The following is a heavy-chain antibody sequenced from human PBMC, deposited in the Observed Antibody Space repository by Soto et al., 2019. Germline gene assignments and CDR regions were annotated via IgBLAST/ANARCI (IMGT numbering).Heavy chain of an antibody. CDR3: ASWAPETYYYDSSGYYKA. V-gene: IGHV3-72*01. CDR2: TRNKTNSYTT. D-gene: IGHD3-22*01. Sequence: GGSLRLSCAASGFIFSDHYMDWVRQAPGKGLEWVGRTRNKTNSYTTEYAASVKGRFTIKRDDSKSSLHLQMNSLKTEDTAVYYCASWAPETYYYDSSGYYKAWGRGTLVTVSS. CDR1: GFIFSDHY. J-gene: IGHJ5*02.